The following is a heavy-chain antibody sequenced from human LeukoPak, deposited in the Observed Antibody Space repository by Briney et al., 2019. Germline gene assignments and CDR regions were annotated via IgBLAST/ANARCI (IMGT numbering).Heavy chain of an antibody. V-gene: IGHV4-4*02. D-gene: IGHD6-13*01. CDR2: IYHSGST. J-gene: IGHJ4*02. Sequence: SETLSLTCAVSGGSISSSNWWSWIRQPPGQGLEWIGEIYHSGSTNYNPSLKSRVTISVDKSKTQFSLKLSSVTAADTAVYYCARDHSSSSEDYWGQGTLVTVSS. CDR3: ARDHSSSSEDY. CDR1: GGSISSSNW.